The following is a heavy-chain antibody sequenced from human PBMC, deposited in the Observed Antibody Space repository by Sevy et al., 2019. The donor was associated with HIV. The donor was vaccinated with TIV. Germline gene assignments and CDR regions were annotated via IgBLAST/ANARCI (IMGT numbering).Heavy chain of an antibody. CDR3: ARDRYYDASGYYYYYYGMDV. CDR1: GFSFSGYA. J-gene: IGHJ6*02. V-gene: IGHV3-66*01. Sequence: GGSLRLSCAASGFSFSGYAMSWVRQAPGKGLEWVSLIDSDGSAYYADSVKGRFTISRDNVKNTLYLQINALRAEDTGLYFCARDRYYDASGYYYYYYGMDVWGQGTTVTVSS. D-gene: IGHD3-22*01. CDR2: IDSDGSA.